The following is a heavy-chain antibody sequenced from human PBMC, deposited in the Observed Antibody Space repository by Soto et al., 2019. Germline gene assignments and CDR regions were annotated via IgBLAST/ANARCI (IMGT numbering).Heavy chain of an antibody. V-gene: IGHV4-34*01. CDR3: ARGVGYSSGKQYAFDI. CDR1: GGSFSGYY. D-gene: IGHD6-19*01. J-gene: IGHJ3*02. CDR2: INHSGST. Sequence: SETLSLTCAVYGGSFSGYYWSWIRQPPGKGLEWIGEINHSGSTNYNPSLKSRVTISVDTSKNQFSLKLSSVTAADTAVYYCARGVGYSSGKQYAFDIWGQGTMVTVSS.